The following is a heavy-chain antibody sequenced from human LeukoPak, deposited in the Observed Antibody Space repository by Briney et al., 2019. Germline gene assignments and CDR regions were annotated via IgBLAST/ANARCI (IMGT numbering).Heavy chain of an antibody. CDR3: ARYCSSTSCYSDY. J-gene: IGHJ4*02. CDR1: GFTFSSYS. CDR2: FNSSCSYI. V-gene: IGHV3-21*01. Sequence: GGPLRLSCAASGFTFSSYSMNGLRQAPGKGVEWVLSFNSSCSYIYYADSVKARFTLSRDNPKNSLYLQMNRLRAEDTAVYYCARYCSSTSCYSDYWSQGTLVTVSS. D-gene: IGHD2-2*01.